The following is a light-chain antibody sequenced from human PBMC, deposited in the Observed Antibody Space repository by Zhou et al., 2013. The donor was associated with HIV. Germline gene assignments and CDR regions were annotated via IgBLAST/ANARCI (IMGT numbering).Light chain of an antibody. Sequence: DIQMTQSPSTLSASVGDRVTITCRASQSISRWLAWYQQKPGKAPILLVYKASSLESGVPSRFSGGGSGTDFTLTISSLQPEDFATYYCQQSFGISPFTFGPGTKVDIK. CDR3: QQSFGISPFT. J-gene: IGKJ3*01. CDR2: KAS. V-gene: IGKV1-5*03. CDR1: QSISRW.